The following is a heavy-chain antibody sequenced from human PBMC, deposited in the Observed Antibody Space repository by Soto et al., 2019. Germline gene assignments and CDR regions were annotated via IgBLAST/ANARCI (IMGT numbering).Heavy chain of an antibody. J-gene: IGHJ3*02. CDR1: GGSISSSSYY. V-gene: IGHV4-39*01. D-gene: IGHD3-16*01. CDR2: IYYSGST. Sequence: SETLSLTCTVSGGSISSSSYYWGWIRQPPGKGLEWIGSIYYSGSTYYNPSLKSRVTISVDTSKNQFSLKLSSVTAADTAVYYCARRSMIPIWGQGTMVIGS. CDR3: ARRSMIPI.